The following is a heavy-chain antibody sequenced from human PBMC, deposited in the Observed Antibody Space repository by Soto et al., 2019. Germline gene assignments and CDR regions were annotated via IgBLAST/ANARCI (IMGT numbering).Heavy chain of an antibody. CDR2: ISAYNGNT. Sequence: ASVKVSCKASGYTFTSYGISWVRQAPGQGLEWMGWISAYNGNTNYAQKLQGRVTMTTDTSTSTAYIELRSMRSDDTAVCYCARAWTTVTSYYYYGMDVWGQGTTVTVSS. D-gene: IGHD4-17*01. CDR1: GYTFTSYG. CDR3: ARAWTTVTSYYYYGMDV. V-gene: IGHV1-18*01. J-gene: IGHJ6*02.